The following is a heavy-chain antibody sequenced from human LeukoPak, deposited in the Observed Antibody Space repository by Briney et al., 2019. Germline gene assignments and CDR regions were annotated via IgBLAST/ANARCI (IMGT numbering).Heavy chain of an antibody. CDR3: ANRRWLVSSFDY. D-gene: IGHD6-19*01. V-gene: IGHV3-23*01. J-gene: IGHJ4*02. CDR2: ISGSGDSS. CDR1: GFNFGSYS. Sequence: GGSLRLSCAASGFNFGSYSMTWVRQAPGKGLEWVSAISGSGDSSYYADSVKGRFTISRDNSKNTLYLQMNSLRAEDTAVYYCANRRWLVSSFDYWGQGTLVTVSS.